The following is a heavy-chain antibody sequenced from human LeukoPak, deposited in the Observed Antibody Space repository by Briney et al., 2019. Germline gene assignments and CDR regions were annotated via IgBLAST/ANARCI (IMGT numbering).Heavy chain of an antibody. CDR2: INPSGGST. J-gene: IGHJ4*02. CDR3: ARVRSRDGGKYPFDY. Sequence: ASVKLSCKASGYTFTSYYMHWVRQSPGQRLEKRLIINPSGGSTSYAQKFQGRVTMTRDTSTSTVYMELSSLRSEDTAVYSCARVRSRDGGKYPFDYWGQGTLVTVSS. D-gene: IGHD5-24*01. V-gene: IGHV1-46*01. CDR1: GYTFTSYY.